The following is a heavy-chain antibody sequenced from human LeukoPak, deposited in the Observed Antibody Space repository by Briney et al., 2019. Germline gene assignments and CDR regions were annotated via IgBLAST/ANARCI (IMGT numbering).Heavy chain of an antibody. Sequence: PGGSLRLSCAAPGFTFSSYPMSWVRQAPGKGLEWVSAISGSGGSTYYADSVKGRFTISRDNSKNTLYLQMNSLRAEDTAVYYCAKGLDGSYYTFFDYWGQGTLVTVSS. V-gene: IGHV3-23*01. CDR3: AKGLDGSYYTFFDY. D-gene: IGHD1-26*01. CDR1: GFTFSSYP. CDR2: ISGSGGST. J-gene: IGHJ4*02.